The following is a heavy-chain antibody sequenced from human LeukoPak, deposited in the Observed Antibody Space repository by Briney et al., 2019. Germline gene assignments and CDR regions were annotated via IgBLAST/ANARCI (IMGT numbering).Heavy chain of an antibody. Sequence: GSLRLSCAASGFTFSSYSMNWVRQAPGKGLEWVSSISSSSSYIYYADSVKGRFTISRDNAKNSLYLQMNSLRAEDTAVYYCAKDPETAVTTHYYYMDVWGKGTTVTISS. J-gene: IGHJ6*03. CDR3: AKDPETAVTTHYYYMDV. CDR2: ISSSSSYI. V-gene: IGHV3-21*01. CDR1: GFTFSSYS. D-gene: IGHD4-17*01.